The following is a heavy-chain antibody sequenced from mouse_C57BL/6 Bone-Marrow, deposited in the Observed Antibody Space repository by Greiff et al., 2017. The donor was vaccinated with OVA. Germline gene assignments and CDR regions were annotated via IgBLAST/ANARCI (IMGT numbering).Heavy chain of an antibody. CDR1: GYSFTGYY. CDR2: INPSTGGT. V-gene: IGHV1-42*01. J-gene: IGHJ2*01. Sequence: DVQLQESGPELVKPGASVKISCKASGYSFTGYYMNWVKQSPEKSLEWIGEINPSTGGTTYNQKFKAKATLTVDKSSSTAYMQLKSLTSEDSAVYYCARELRSPYFDYWGQGTTRTVSS. D-gene: IGHD1-1*01. CDR3: ARELRSPYFDY.